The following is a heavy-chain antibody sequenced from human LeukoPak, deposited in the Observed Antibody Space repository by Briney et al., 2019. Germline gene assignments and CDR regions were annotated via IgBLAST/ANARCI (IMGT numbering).Heavy chain of an antibody. CDR1: GDSISSYY. D-gene: IGHD3-10*01. CDR2: IYYSGST. CDR3: ARLPDPYGSGSYAPFAFDI. J-gene: IGHJ3*02. Sequence: PSETLSLTCTVSGDSISSYYWSWIRQPPGKGLEWIGYIYYSGSTNYNPSLKSRVTISVDTSKSQFSLKLSSVTAADTAVYYCARLPDPYGSGSYAPFAFDIWGQGTMVTVSS. V-gene: IGHV4-59*08.